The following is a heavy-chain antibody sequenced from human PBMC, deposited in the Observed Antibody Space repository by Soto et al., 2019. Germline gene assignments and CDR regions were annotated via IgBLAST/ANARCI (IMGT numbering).Heavy chain of an antibody. J-gene: IGHJ4*02. CDR1: GFTFSGYA. CDR3: AKEVVPSQTTVTVFDY. D-gene: IGHD4-4*01. V-gene: IGHV3-23*01. Sequence: GGSLRLSCAASGFTFSGYAMNWARQAPGKGLEWVSAIGGSGGRKYYADSVKGRFTISRDNSKNTLYLQMNSLRAEDTAVYYCAKEVVPSQTTVTVFDYWGQGTLVTVSS. CDR2: IGGSGGRK.